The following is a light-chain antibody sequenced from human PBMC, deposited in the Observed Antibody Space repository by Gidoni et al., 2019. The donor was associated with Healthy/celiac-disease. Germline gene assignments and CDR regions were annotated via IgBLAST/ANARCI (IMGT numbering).Light chain of an antibody. CDR2: DAS. CDR3: QQRSNWPPLT. V-gene: IGKV3-11*01. J-gene: IGKJ4*01. Sequence: EIVFTQSPATLSLPPGERATLSCRASQTVSSYLAWYQPKPGPAPRLLNYDASNRATGIPARFSGSGSGTDFTLTISSLEPEDFAVYYCQQRSNWPPLTFGGGTKVEIK. CDR1: QTVSSY.